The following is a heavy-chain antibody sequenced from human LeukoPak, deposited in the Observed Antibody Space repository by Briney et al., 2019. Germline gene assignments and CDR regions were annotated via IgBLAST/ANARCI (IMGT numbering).Heavy chain of an antibody. CDR3: SRDMFSYGLVFDY. V-gene: IGHV3-49*04. D-gene: IGHD3-16*02. J-gene: IGHJ4*02. Sequence: PGRSLRLSCAASGFTFSSYAMHWVRQAPGKGLEWVAFIRRKAYAETKEYAASVKGRFTISRDDSKSIAYLQMNSLKAEDTAFYHCSRDMFSYGLVFDYWGRGTLVTVSS. CDR1: GFTFSSYA. CDR2: IRRKAYAETK.